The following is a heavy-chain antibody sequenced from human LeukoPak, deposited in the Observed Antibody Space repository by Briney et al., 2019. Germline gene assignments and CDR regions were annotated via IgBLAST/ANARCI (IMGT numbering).Heavy chain of an antibody. CDR2: IGTRGDGI. J-gene: IGHJ4*02. CDR3: ARDPNWGSGY. CDR1: DFTFSSYT. D-gene: IGHD7-27*01. Sequence: GGSLRLSCVASDFTFSSYTMIWVRQAPGKALEWVSVIGTRGDGIHYADSVKGRFTISRDDSKDTLYLQMNSLRAEDTAVYYCARDPNWGSGYWGQGTLVTVSS. V-gene: IGHV3-23*01.